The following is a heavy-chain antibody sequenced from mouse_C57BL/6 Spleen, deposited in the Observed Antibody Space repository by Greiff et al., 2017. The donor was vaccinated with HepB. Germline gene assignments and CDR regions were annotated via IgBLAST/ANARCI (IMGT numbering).Heavy chain of an antibody. J-gene: IGHJ1*03. CDR2: IYPSDSET. CDR1: GYTFTSYW. Sequence: VQLQQPGAELVRPGSSVKLSCKASGYTFTSYWMDWVKQRPGQGLEWIGNIYPSDSETHYNQKFKDKATLTVDKSSSTAYMQLSSLTSEDSAVYYCARDYYGSRRNFDVWGTGTTVTVSS. D-gene: IGHD1-1*01. CDR3: ARDYYGSRRNFDV. V-gene: IGHV1-61*01.